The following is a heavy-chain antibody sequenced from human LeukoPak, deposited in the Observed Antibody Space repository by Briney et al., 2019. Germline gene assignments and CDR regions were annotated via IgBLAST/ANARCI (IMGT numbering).Heavy chain of an antibody. CDR2: INHSGST. CDR1: GGSFSGYY. D-gene: IGHD6-19*01. J-gene: IGHJ4*02. V-gene: IGHV4-34*01. CDR3: ARLRYSSGSKPDY. Sequence: SETLSLTCAVYGGSFSGYYWSWIRQPPGKGLEWIREINHSGSTDYNPSLKSRVTISVDTSKNQFSLKLSSVTAADTAVYYCARLRYSSGSKPDYWGQGTLVTVSS.